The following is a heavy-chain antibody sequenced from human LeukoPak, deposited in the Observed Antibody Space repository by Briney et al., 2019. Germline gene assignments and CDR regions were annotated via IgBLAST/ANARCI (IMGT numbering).Heavy chain of an antibody. V-gene: IGHV3-33*01. CDR2: IWYDGSNE. Sequence: GGSLRLSCAASGFTFSSYGMHWVRQAPGKGLEWVAIIWYDGSNEDYADSVKGRFTISRDNAKNSLYLQMNSLRAEDTALYYCARAAYCGGDCWQLFDYWGQGTLVTVST. D-gene: IGHD2-21*02. CDR3: ARAAYCGGDCWQLFDY. J-gene: IGHJ4*02. CDR1: GFTFSSYG.